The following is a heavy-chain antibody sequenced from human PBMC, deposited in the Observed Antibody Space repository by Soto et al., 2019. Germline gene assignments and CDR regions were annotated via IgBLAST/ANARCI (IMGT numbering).Heavy chain of an antibody. CDR1: GYTFTSYA. Sequence: QVPLVQSGAEVKKPGASVKVSCKASGYTFTSYAMHWVRQAPGQRLEWMGWINAGNGNTKYSQKFQGRVTITRDTSASTAYMELSSLRSEDTAVYYCARGGITMVRGVMGAFDIWGQGTMVTVSS. V-gene: IGHV1-3*01. J-gene: IGHJ3*02. CDR2: INAGNGNT. CDR3: ARGGITMVRGVMGAFDI. D-gene: IGHD3-10*01.